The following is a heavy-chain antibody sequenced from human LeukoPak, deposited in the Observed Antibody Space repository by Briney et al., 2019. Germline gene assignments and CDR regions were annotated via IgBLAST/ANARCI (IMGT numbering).Heavy chain of an antibody. Sequence: GGSLRLSCAASGFTFSSYSMNWVRQAPGKGLEWVSAISGSGGSTYYADSVKGRFTISRDNSKNTLYLQMNSLRADDTAVYYCAKVTIVGAAKWFDPWGQGALVTVSS. CDR3: AKVTIVGAAKWFDP. CDR1: GFTFSSYS. D-gene: IGHD1-26*01. J-gene: IGHJ5*02. CDR2: ISGSGGST. V-gene: IGHV3-23*01.